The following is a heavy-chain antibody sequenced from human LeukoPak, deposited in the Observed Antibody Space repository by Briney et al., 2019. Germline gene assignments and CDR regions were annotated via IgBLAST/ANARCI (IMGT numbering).Heavy chain of an antibody. J-gene: IGHJ4*02. V-gene: IGHV3-7*05. Sequence: GGSLRLSCAASGFIFSRYWMTWVRQAPGKGLEWVANIKPDGSEKKYVDSVKGRFTISRDNAKNSLYLQMSSLRAEDTAVYYCARDYNFVPDFWGQGTLVTVSS. CDR3: ARDYNFVPDF. CDR1: GFIFSRYW. CDR2: IKPDGSEK. D-gene: IGHD1-20*01.